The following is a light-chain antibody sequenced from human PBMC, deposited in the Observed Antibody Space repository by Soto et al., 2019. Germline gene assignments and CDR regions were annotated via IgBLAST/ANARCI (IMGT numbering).Light chain of an antibody. CDR3: QQVYSFPHT. V-gene: IGKV1-5*01. CDR1: QSITYW. Sequence: DIQMTQSPSSLSASVGDRVTITCRASQSITYWLAWYQQKPGRAPKLLIYDVFNLQSGVPSRFSGSGSGTEFTLTISSLQPEDFATYYCQQVYSFPHTFGQGTKLEV. CDR2: DVF. J-gene: IGKJ2*01.